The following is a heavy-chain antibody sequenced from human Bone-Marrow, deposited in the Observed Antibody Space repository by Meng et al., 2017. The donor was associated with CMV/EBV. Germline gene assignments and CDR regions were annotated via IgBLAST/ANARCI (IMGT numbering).Heavy chain of an antibody. CDR1: GFTFSSYS. V-gene: IGHV3-66*02. Sequence: GESLKISCAASGFTFSSYSMSWVRQAPGKGLEWVSVIYSGGSTYYADSVKGRFTISRDNSKNTLYLQMNSLRAEDTAVYYCAKDIAAAGVDYWGQGTLVTVSS. D-gene: IGHD6-13*01. CDR3: AKDIAAAGVDY. J-gene: IGHJ4*02. CDR2: IYSGGST.